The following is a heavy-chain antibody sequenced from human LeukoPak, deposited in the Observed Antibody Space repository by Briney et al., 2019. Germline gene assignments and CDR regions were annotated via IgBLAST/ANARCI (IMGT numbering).Heavy chain of an antibody. Sequence: PGGSLRLSCAASGFTFSSYAMHWVRQAPGKVLEWVAVISYDGSNKYYADSVKGRFTISRDNSKNTLYLQMNSPRAEDTAVYYCARDRSYSSSWEVGYFDYWGQGTLVTVSS. D-gene: IGHD6-13*01. V-gene: IGHV3-30-3*01. CDR1: GFTFSSYA. CDR3: ARDRSYSSSWEVGYFDY. CDR2: ISYDGSNK. J-gene: IGHJ4*02.